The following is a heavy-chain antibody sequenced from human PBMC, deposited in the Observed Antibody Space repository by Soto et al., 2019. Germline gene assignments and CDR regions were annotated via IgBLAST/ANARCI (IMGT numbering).Heavy chain of an antibody. V-gene: IGHV4-31*03. D-gene: IGHD3-16*01. Sequence: QVQLQESGPGLVKPSQTLSLTCTVSGGSISSGGYYWSWIRQHPGKGLEWIGYIYYSGSTYYNPSLKSRVTISVDTSKNQFSLKLSSVTAVDTAVYYCARDHKGGEDNWYFDLWGRGTLVTVSS. CDR3: ARDHKGGEDNWYFDL. CDR1: GGSISSGGYY. J-gene: IGHJ2*01. CDR2: IYYSGST.